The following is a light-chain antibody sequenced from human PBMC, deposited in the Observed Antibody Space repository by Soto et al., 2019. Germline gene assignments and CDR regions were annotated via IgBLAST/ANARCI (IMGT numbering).Light chain of an antibody. V-gene: IGKV1-9*01. Sequence: DIQLTQSPSFLSASVGDRVTITCRASQGISSYLAWYQQKPGKAPKLLIYAASTLQGGVPSRFSDFGFGTEFTLTISSLQPEDSATYHCQHLHSYPHTFGQGTKLEIK. CDR3: QHLHSYPHT. J-gene: IGKJ2*01. CDR1: QGISSY. CDR2: AAS.